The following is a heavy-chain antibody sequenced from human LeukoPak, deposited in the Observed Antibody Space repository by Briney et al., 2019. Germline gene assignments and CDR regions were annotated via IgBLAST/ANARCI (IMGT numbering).Heavy chain of an antibody. CDR3: AGSNSGYGPRFDP. Sequence: PGGSLRLSCAASGFTFSSYSMNWVRQAPGKGLEWVSSISSSSSYIYYADSVKGRFTISRDNAKNSLYLQMNSLRAEDTAVYYCAGSNSGYGPRFDPWGQGTLVTVSS. V-gene: IGHV3-21*01. CDR1: GFTFSSYS. J-gene: IGHJ5*02. D-gene: IGHD5-12*01. CDR2: ISSSSSYI.